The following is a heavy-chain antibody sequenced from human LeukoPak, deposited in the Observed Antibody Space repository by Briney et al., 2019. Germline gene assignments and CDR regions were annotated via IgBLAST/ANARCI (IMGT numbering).Heavy chain of an antibody. V-gene: IGHV1-2*02. J-gene: IGHJ5*02. CDR2: INPNSGGT. D-gene: IGHD1-7*01. CDR1: GYTFTGYY. Sequence: ASVKVSCKASGYTFTGYYMHWVRQAPGQGLEWMGWINPNSGGTNYAQKFQGRVTMTRDTSISTAYMELSRLRSDDTAVYYCATSCTNWNYGWNNWFDPWGQGTLVTVSS. CDR3: ATSCTNWNYGWNNWFDP.